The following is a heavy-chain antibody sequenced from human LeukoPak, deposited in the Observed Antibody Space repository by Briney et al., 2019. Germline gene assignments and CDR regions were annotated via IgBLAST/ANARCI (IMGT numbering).Heavy chain of an antibody. Sequence: GGSLRLSCAASGFTFSSYWMHWVRQAPGKGLVWVSRINSDGSSTSYADSVKGRFTISRDNAKNTLYPQMNSLRAEDTAVYYCARVAETIYYGDYGDYWGQGTLVTVSS. CDR1: GFTFSSYW. D-gene: IGHD4-17*01. CDR2: INSDGSST. J-gene: IGHJ4*02. CDR3: ARVAETIYYGDYGDY. V-gene: IGHV3-74*01.